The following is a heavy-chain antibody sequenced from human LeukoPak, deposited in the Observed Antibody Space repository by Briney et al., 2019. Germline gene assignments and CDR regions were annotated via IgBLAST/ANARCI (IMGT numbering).Heavy chain of an antibody. J-gene: IGHJ5*02. D-gene: IGHD3-22*01. CDR2: ISSSSSTI. V-gene: IGHV3-48*01. CDR1: GFTFSSYS. CDR3: ARDLGQYYDTSDNWFDP. Sequence: PGGSLRLSCAASGFTFSSYSMNWVRQAPGKGLEWVSYISSSSSTIYYADSVKGRFTISRDNAKSTLNLQMNSLRAEDTAVYYCARDLGQYYDTSDNWFDPWGQGTLVTVSS.